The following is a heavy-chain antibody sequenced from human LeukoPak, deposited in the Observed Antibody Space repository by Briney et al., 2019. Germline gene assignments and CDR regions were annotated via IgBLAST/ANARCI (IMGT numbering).Heavy chain of an antibody. CDR3: ARVSGVATAPQYFQY. D-gene: IGHD2-21*02. V-gene: IGHV3-48*03. CDR2: ISSTGSTI. J-gene: IGHJ1*01. CDR1: GFTFSSYE. Sequence: GGSLRLSCAASGFTFSSYEMNWVRQAPGKGLEWASYISSTGSTIYYADSVKGRFTISRDNAKNSLYLQMNSLRAEDTAVYYCARVSGVATAPQYFQYWGQGTLVTVSS.